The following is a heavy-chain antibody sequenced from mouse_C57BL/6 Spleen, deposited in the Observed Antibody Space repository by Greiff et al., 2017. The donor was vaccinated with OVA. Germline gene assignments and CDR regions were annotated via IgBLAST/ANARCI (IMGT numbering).Heavy chain of an antibody. CDR1: GYTFTDYN. CDR3: ARSLYDYDAMDY. CDR2: INPNNGGT. Sequence: VQLKESGPELVKPGASVKIPCKASGYTFTDYNMDWVKQSHGKSLEWIGDINPNNGGTIYNQKFKGKATLTVDKSSSTAYMELRSLTSEDTAVYYCARSLYDYDAMDYWGQGTSVTVSS. J-gene: IGHJ4*01. V-gene: IGHV1-18*01. D-gene: IGHD6-2*01.